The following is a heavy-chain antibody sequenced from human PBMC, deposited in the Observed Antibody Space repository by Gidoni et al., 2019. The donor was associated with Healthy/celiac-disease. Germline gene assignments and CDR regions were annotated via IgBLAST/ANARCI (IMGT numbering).Heavy chain of an antibody. D-gene: IGHD1-26*01. V-gene: IGHV1-18*01. CDR1: GYTFTSYG. CDR3: ARAPHSGSYPSTFGDY. CDR2: ISAYNGNT. Sequence: QVQLVQSGAEVKKPGASVKVSCKASGYTFTSYGISWVRQAPGQGLEWMGWISAYNGNTNYAQKLQGRGTMTTDTSTSTAYMELRSLRSDDTAVYYCARAPHSGSYPSTFGDYWGQGTLVTVSS. J-gene: IGHJ4*02.